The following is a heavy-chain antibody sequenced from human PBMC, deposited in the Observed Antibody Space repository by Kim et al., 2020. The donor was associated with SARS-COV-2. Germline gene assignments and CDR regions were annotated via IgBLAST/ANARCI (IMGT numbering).Heavy chain of an antibody. D-gene: IGHD6-13*01. CDR3: SSGPAATDH. Sequence: GGSLRLSCAASGFTFDDYAMHWVRQAPGKGLEWISGISWNSGSIAYADSVKGRFTISSDNAKNSLYLHMNSQRAEDKALDYCSSGPAATDHWGQGTLVTV. CDR2: ISWNSGSI. V-gene: IGHV3-9*01. J-gene: IGHJ4*02. CDR1: GFTFDDYA.